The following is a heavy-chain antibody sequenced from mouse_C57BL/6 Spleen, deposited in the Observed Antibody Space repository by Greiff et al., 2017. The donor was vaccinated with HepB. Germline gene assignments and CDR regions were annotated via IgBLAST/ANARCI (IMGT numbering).Heavy chain of an antibody. CDR1: GFTFSDYY. J-gene: IGHJ2*01. CDR3: ARVQLGRGGSYYFDY. V-gene: IGHV5-16*01. D-gene: IGHD4-1*02. CDR2: INYDGSST. Sequence: EVKLMESEGGLVQPGSSMKLSCTASGFTFSDYYMAWVRQVPEKGLEWVANINYDGSSTYYLDSLKSRFIISRDNAKNILYLQMSSLKSEDTATYYCARVQLGRGGSYYFDYWGQGTTLTVSS.